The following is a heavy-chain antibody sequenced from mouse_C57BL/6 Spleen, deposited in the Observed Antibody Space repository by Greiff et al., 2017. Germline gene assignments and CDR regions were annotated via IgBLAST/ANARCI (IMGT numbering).Heavy chain of an antibody. CDR3: ITTVVATRNYFDY. CDR1: GYTFTSYW. CDR2: IYPGNSDT. V-gene: IGHV1-5*01. Sequence: VQLKESGTVLARPGASVKMSCKTSGYTFTSYWMHWVKQRPGQGLEWIGAIYPGNSDTSYNQKFKGKAKLTAVTSASTAYMELSSLTNEDSAVYYCITTVVATRNYFDYWGQGTTLTVSS. J-gene: IGHJ2*01. D-gene: IGHD1-1*01.